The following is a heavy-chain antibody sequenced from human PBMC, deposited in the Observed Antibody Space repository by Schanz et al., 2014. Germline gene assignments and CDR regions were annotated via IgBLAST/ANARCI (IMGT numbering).Heavy chain of an antibody. V-gene: IGHV1-46*01. Sequence: QVQLVQSGAEAKKPGASVKVSCKASGYTFTSDSMHWVRQAPGQGLEWMGIINPSGGGTSYALRFQDRVTVTRDTSRSTVYMELSSLRSEDTAVYYCARGPSQGYSYGHNIGAYYYGMDVWGQGTTXTGSS. CDR2: INPSGGGT. CDR3: ARGPSQGYSYGHNIGAYYYGMDV. J-gene: IGHJ6*02. D-gene: IGHD5-18*01. CDR1: GYTFTSDS.